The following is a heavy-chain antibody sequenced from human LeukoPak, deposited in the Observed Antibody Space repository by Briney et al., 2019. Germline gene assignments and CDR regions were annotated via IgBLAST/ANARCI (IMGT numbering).Heavy chain of an antibody. V-gene: IGHV6-1*01. CDR3: VGGNLEFDS. Sequence: SQTLSLTCAISGDSVPSSNAAWTWIRQSPSRGLEWLGRTYYRSKWYYEYAASLRGRLTVAPDTSKNQFSLELNSVTPEDTAVYYCVGGNLEFDSWGQGTLVTVSS. CDR2: TYYRSKWYY. J-gene: IGHJ4*02. CDR1: GDSVPSSNAA. D-gene: IGHD1-26*01.